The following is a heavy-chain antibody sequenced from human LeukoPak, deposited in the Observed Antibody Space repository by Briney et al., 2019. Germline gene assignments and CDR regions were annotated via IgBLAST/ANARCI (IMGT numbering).Heavy chain of an antibody. CDR3: MREGVGPLSKDFDY. V-gene: IGHV1-2*02. Sequence: ASVKVTCKSSGFTFTDHYIHWVRQGPGQGLEWMGYIGPHSTFTSSPQEFQGRVTMTRDASMSTAYMELTRLTSDDTAVYYCMREGVGPLSKDFDYWGQGTLATVSS. J-gene: IGHJ4*02. D-gene: IGHD2-8*01. CDR2: IGPHSTFT. CDR1: GFTFTDHY.